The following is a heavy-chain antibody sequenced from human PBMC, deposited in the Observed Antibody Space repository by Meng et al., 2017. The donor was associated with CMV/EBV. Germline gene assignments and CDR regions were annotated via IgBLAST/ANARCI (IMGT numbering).Heavy chain of an antibody. CDR1: GFTLKSYG. V-gene: IGHV3-23*01. D-gene: IGHD3-10*01. CDR3: AKEVTMVRGTY. Sequence: LSCAASGFTLKSYGMNWVRQVPGKGLEWVSGISGRGDDTYYADSVKGRFTISRDNSNNTLYLQINSLRVEDTAVYYCAKEVTMVRGTYWGQGTLVTISS. CDR2: ISGRGDDT. J-gene: IGHJ4*02.